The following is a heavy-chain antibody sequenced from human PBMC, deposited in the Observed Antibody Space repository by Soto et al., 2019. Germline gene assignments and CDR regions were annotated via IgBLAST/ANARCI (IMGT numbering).Heavy chain of an antibody. CDR1: VFTFIKAY. V-gene: IGHV3-15*04. D-gene: IGHD2-21*02. CDR3: VTRFTAVATARFGY. Sequence: GGSLRLSCTSSVFTFIKAYMNWVRQAPGKGLEWVGQIDSKIDADKTDLAAPVKGRFTLSRDDSKNTVYLQMNGLEIEDTAMYYCVTRFTAVATARFGYWGQGTLVTVSS. CDR2: IDSKIDADKT. J-gene: IGHJ4*02.